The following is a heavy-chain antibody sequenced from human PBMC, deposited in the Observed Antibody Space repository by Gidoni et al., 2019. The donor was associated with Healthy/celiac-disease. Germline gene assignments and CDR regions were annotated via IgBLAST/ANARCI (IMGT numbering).Heavy chain of an antibody. V-gene: IGHV3-33*01. CDR1: FSSYG. CDR3: ARVWAPRAYYYYYGMDV. J-gene: IGHJ6*02. CDR2: IWYDGSNK. Sequence: FSSYGMHWVRQAPGKGLEWVAVIWYDGSNKYYADSVKGRFTISRDNSKNTLYLQMNSLRAEDTAVYYCARVWAPRAYYYYYGMDVWGQGTTVTVSS. D-gene: IGHD3-10*01.